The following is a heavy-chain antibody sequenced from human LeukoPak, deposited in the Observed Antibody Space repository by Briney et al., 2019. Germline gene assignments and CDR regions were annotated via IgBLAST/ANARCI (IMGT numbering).Heavy chain of an antibody. V-gene: IGHV3-23*01. D-gene: IGHD3-9*01. J-gene: IGHJ4*02. CDR3: AKANYDILTGSFDY. Sequence: GGSLRLSCAASGFTFSSYATSWVRQAPGKGLEWVSAISGSGGSTYYADSVKGRFTISRDNSKNTLYLQMNSLRAEDTAVYYCAKANYDILTGSFDYWGQGTLVTVSS. CDR1: GFTFSSYA. CDR2: ISGSGGST.